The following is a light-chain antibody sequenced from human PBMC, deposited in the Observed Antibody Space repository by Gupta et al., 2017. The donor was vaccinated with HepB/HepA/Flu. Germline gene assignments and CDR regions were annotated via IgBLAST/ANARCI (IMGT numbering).Light chain of an antibody. CDR3: QQNATSPFT. V-gene: IGKV3-20*01. J-gene: IGKJ3*01. Sequence: EIVLTQSPDTLSLSPVVSATLSCRASQSLRSNFLAWYHQKPGQAPRLLIFGGSVRATGVPDTFSGGGSGTDFTLTISSLEPEDFGVYYCQQNATSPFTFGSGTTVDFK. CDR2: GGS. CDR1: QSLRSNF.